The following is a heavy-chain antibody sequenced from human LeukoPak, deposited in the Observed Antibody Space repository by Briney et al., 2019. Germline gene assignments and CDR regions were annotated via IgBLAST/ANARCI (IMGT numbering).Heavy chain of an antibody. CDR1: GFTFSSYS. V-gene: IGHV3-48*01. CDR2: ISSSTI. J-gene: IGHJ4*02. CDR3: ATLYYDYVWGSYRYTDY. Sequence: GGSLRLSCAASGFTFSSYSMNWVRQAPGKGLEWVSYISSSTIYYADSVKGRFTISRDNAKNSLYLQMNSLRAEDTAVYYCATLYYDYVWGSYRYTDYWGQGTLVTVSS. D-gene: IGHD3-16*02.